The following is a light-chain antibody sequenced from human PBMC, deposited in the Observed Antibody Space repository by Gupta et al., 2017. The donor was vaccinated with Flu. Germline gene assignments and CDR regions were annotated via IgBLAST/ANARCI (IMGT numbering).Light chain of an antibody. CDR2: LVS. CDR3: MQGAHWPWA. Sequence: DVVMTQSPLPLAVTLGQPAPIPCRSSQGLVYSDGNTYLHWFQQRPGQSPRRLIYLVSSRDSGVPDKFSGSGSGTDFTLKISRVEAEDIGVYFCMQGAHWPWAFGQGTKLEIK. V-gene: IGKV2-30*01. J-gene: IGKJ1*01. CDR1: QGLVYSDGNTY.